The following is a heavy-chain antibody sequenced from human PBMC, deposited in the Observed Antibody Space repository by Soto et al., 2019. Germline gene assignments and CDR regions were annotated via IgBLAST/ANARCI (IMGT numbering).Heavy chain of an antibody. CDR2: ISAYNGNT. J-gene: IGHJ6*02. CDR1: GYTFTSYG. V-gene: IGHV1-18*01. Sequence: GASVKVSCKASGYTFTSYGISWVRQAPGQGLEWMGWISAYNGNTNYAQKLQGRVTMTTDTSTSTAYMELRSLRSDDTAVYYCARWGLRDFAYYYYYGMDVWGQGTTVTVSS. D-gene: IGHD3-16*01. CDR3: ARWGLRDFAYYYYYGMDV.